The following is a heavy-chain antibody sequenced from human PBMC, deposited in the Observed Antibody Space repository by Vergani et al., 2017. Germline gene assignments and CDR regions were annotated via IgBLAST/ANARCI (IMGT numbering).Heavy chain of an antibody. D-gene: IGHD2/OR15-2a*01. CDR1: GDSLTSDFFY. V-gene: IGHV4-61*02. J-gene: IGHJ3*02. CDR3: ARGCASNRCPTRGTFEI. Sequence: QVQLQESGPGPVKPSQTLSLTCSVSGDSLTSDFFYWTWIRQPAGTRLEWIGRVHSSGSTHYNPSLGGRVSGSMDTAKNEFSQDLQSVTAADTAVYFCARGCASNRCPTRGTFEIWGRGTLVTVSS. CDR2: VHSSGST.